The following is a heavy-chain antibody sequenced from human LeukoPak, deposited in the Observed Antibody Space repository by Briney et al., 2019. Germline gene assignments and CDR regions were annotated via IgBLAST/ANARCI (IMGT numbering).Heavy chain of an antibody. J-gene: IGHJ4*02. CDR3: AKDRGSRDYGDFPPNY. D-gene: IGHD4-17*01. Sequence: PGGSLRLSCAASGFTFDEYGMSWVRQAPGKGLEWVSAISGSGGTTYYADSVKGRFTMSRDNSKNTLYLQMNNLRAEDTAVYYCAKDRGSRDYGDFPPNYWGQGTLVTVSS. CDR2: ISGSGGTT. V-gene: IGHV3-23*01. CDR1: GFTFDEYG.